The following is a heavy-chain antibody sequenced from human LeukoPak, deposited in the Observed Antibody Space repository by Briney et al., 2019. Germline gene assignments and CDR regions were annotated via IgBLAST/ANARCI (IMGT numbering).Heavy chain of an antibody. Sequence: GGSLRLSCAVSGLTFSSYGMSWVRQAPGKGLEWVSAISGSGSSADYADSVKGRFIISRDNSKNTLYLQMNSLRAGDTAVYYCARRNGYCSSSSCSYWYFNLWGRGTLVTVSS. J-gene: IGHJ2*01. CDR3: ARRNGYCSSSSCSYWYFNL. CDR2: ISGSGSSA. CDR1: GLTFSSYG. V-gene: IGHV3-23*01. D-gene: IGHD2-2*03.